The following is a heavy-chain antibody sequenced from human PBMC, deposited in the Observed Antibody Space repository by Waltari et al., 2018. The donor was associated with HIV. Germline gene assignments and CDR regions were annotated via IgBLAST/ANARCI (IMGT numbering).Heavy chain of an antibody. CDR3: ARGGYSGYDPNYGMDV. V-gene: IGHV4-34*01. D-gene: IGHD5-12*01. CDR2: INHSGST. CDR1: GGPFSGYY. J-gene: IGHJ6*02. Sequence: QVQLQQWGAGLLKPSETLSLTCAVYGGPFSGYYWRWTRQPPGKGLEWIGEINHSGSTNYNPSLKSRVTISVDTSKNQFSLKLSSVTAADTAVYYCARGGYSGYDPNYGMDVWGQGTTVTVSS.